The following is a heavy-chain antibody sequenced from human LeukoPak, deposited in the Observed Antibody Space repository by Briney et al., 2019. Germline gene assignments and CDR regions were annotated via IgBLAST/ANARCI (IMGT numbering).Heavy chain of an antibody. CDR1: GGSFSGYY. V-gene: IGHV4-34*01. CDR2: INHSGST. Sequence: SETLSLTCAVYGGSFSGYYWSWIRQPPGKGLEWIGEINHSGSTNYNPSLKSRVTISVDTSKNQFSLKLSSVTAADTAVYYCARDITGAFDIWGQGTMVTVSS. J-gene: IGHJ3*02. CDR3: ARDITGAFDI. D-gene: IGHD1-14*01.